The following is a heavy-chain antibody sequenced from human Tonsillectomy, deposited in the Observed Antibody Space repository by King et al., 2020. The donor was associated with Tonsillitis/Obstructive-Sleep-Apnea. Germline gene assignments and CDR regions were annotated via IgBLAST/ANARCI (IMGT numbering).Heavy chain of an antibody. CDR1: GGSISSGGYY. D-gene: IGHD3-22*01. CDR3: ARLSLEYGDYYDSSGYYYMKE. CDR2: IYYSGST. V-gene: IGHV4-31*03. J-gene: IGHJ4*02. Sequence: VQLQESGPGLVKPSQTLSLTCTVSGGSISSGGYYWSWIRQHPGKGLEWIGYIYYSGSTYYNPSLKSRVTISVDTSKNQFSLKLSSVTAADTAVYYCARLSLEYGDYYDSSGYYYMKEWGQGTLVTVSS.